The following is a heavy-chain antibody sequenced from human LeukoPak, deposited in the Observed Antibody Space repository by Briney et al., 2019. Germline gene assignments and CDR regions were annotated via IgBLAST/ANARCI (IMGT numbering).Heavy chain of an antibody. Sequence: GGSLRLSCAASGLTLSSYGMHWVRQAPGKGLEWVAVISHDGSNKYYADSVKGRFTISRDNAKNTPYLQMDSLSVEDTAVYYCAKCRPPWNGDYYFDSWGQGTLVTVSS. CDR1: GLTLSSYG. D-gene: IGHD4-17*01. CDR2: ISHDGSNK. CDR3: AKCRPPWNGDYYFDS. V-gene: IGHV3-30*18. J-gene: IGHJ4*02.